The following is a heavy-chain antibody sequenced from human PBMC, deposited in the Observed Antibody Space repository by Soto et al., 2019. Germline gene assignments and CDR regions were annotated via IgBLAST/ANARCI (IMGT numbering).Heavy chain of an antibody. Sequence: QVQLVQSGAEGKKPGASVKVSCKASGYTFTSYEMYWVRQAPGQGLEWMGIINPSGGSTTYAQKFQGRVTMTRDTSTSTVYMELSSLRSEDTAVYYCARDRRDGYNTFDYWGQGTLVTVSS. D-gene: IGHD5-12*01. J-gene: IGHJ4*02. CDR2: INPSGGST. CDR3: ARDRRDGYNTFDY. CDR1: GYTFTSYE. V-gene: IGHV1-46*01.